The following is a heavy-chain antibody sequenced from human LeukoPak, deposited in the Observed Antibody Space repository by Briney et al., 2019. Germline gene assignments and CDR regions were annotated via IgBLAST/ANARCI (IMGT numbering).Heavy chain of an antibody. Sequence: PGGSLRLSCAASGFTFSSYAMHWVRQAPGKGLEWVAVISYDGSNKYYADSVKGRFTISRDNSKNTLYLQMNSLRAEDTAVYYCAKDLAVETFLWSFDYWGQGTLVTVSS. J-gene: IGHJ4*02. CDR3: AKDLAVETFLWSFDY. CDR2: ISYDGSNK. D-gene: IGHD2-15*01. V-gene: IGHV3-30-3*01. CDR1: GFTFSSYA.